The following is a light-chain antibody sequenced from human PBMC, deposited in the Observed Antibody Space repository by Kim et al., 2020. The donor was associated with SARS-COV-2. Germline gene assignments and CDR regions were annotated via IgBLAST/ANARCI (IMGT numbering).Light chain of an antibody. V-gene: IGKV3-15*01. Sequence: EIVMTQSPATLSVSPGERATLSCRASQSVSSNLAWYQQKPGQAPRLLIYDASTRATGIPARFSGCGSGTEFTLTISSLQSEDFAVYYCQQYNNWPPDTFGQGTKLEI. CDR2: DAS. CDR3: QQYNNWPPDT. J-gene: IGKJ2*01. CDR1: QSVSSN.